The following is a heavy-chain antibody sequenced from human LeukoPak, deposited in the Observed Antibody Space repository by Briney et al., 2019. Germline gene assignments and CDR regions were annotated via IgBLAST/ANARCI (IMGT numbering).Heavy chain of an antibody. CDR1: GGSISSYY. J-gene: IGHJ6*02. V-gene: IGHV4-59*08. CDR2: IYYSGST. Sequence: SETLSLTCTVSGGSISSYYWSWIRQPPGKGLEWIGYIYYSGSTNYNPSLKSRVTISVDTSKNRFSLKLSSVTAADTAVYYCARRTGIAAADDFGMDVWGQGTTVTVSS. CDR3: ARRTGIAAADDFGMDV. D-gene: IGHD6-13*01.